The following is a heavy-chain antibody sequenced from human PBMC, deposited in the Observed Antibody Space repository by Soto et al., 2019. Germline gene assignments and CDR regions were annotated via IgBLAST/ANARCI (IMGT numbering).Heavy chain of an antibody. J-gene: IGHJ5*02. Sequence: QVHLVQSGAEVKKPGSSVKVSCKASGGPFKSFAITWVRQAPGQGLEWMGGFIPIFATSHYAQRFQGRVTITVDESTTTSYMELTSLTSEDPAVYYCTRADYSNDNWFDPWGQGTLVTVSS. V-gene: IGHV1-69*01. CDR2: FIPIFATS. D-gene: IGHD4-4*01. CDR3: TRADYSNDNWFDP. CDR1: GGPFKSFA.